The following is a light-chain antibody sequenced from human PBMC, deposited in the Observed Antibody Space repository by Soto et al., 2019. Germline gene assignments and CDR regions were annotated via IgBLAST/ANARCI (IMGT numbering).Light chain of an antibody. J-gene: IGKJ2*01. CDR3: QQYNSYSYT. CDR2: AAS. V-gene: IGKV1-39*01. Sequence: DIQMTQSPSSLSASVGDRVTISCRASQSISSFLNWYRQKPGKAPKLLIYAASSLQSGVPSRFSGSRSGTDFTLTISSLQPEDFATYYCQQYNSYSYTFGQGTKLEIK. CDR1: QSISSF.